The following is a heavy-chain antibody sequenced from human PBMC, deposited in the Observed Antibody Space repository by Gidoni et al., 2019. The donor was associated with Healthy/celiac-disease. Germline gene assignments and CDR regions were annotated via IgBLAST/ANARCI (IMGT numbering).Heavy chain of an antibody. Sequence: EVQLLESGGGLVQPGGSLRRSCAASGFTLSSYAMSWVRQAPGKGLELVSSIRGRGCSTYSADSVKGRFTISRDHSKNTLYLQMNRLRAEDTAVYYCAKDDILDAGWEPGVNYFDYWGQGTLVTVSS. J-gene: IGHJ4*02. CDR2: IRGRGCST. CDR3: AKDDILDAGWEPGVNYFDY. V-gene: IGHV3-23*01. CDR1: GFTLSSYA. D-gene: IGHD1-26*01.